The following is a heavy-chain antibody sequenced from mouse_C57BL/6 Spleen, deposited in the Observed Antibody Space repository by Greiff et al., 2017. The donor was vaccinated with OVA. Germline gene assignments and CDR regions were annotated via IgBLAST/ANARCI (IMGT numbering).Heavy chain of an antibody. D-gene: IGHD1-1*01. Sequence: QVQLQQPGAELVRPGTSVKLSCKASGYTFTSYWLHWVKQRPGQGLEWIGVIDPSDSYTNYTQKFKGKATLTVDTSSSTAYMQLSSLTAEDAAVYYCARELRVGYFDVWGTGTTVTVSS. CDR2: IDPSDSYT. CDR3: ARELRVGYFDV. V-gene: IGHV1-59*01. CDR1: GYTFTSYW. J-gene: IGHJ1*03.